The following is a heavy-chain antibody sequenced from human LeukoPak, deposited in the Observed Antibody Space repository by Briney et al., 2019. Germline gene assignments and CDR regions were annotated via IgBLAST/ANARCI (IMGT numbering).Heavy chain of an antibody. CDR1: GFTFSSYS. D-gene: IGHD3-16*01. CDR3: AKGLAYYFDY. CDR2: ISSSSSYI. Sequence: KAGGSLRLSCAASGFTFSSYSMNWVRQAPGKGLEWVSSISSSSSYIYYADSVKGRFTISRDNAKNSLYLQMNSLRAEDTAVYYCAKGLAYYFDYWGQGTLVTVSS. V-gene: IGHV3-21*01. J-gene: IGHJ4*02.